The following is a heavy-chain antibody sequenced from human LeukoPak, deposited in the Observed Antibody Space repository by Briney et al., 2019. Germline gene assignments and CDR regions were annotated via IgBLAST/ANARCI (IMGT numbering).Heavy chain of an antibody. V-gene: IGHV4-59*08. CDR2: IYYSGST. D-gene: IGHD3-10*01. CDR1: GGSIRSYY. Sequence: PSETLSLTCTVSGGSIRSYYWSWIRQPPGKGLEWIGYIYYSGSTNYNPSLKSRVTISVDTSKNQFSLKLSSVTAADTAVYYCARCITMVRGVINLDYWGQGTLVTVSS. J-gene: IGHJ4*02. CDR3: ARCITMVRGVINLDY.